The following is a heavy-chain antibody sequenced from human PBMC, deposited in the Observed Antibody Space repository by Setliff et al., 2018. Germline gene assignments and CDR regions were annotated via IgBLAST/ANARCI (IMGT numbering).Heavy chain of an antibody. J-gene: IGHJ4*02. Sequence: PSETLSLTCTVYGASFSDYYWGWIRQPPGKGLEWIGSMYYSGSTYYNPSLKGRVTLSVDTTKNQFSLKLTSMTAADTAVYFCARHLLVRGTYHFDYWGQGSPVTVSS. CDR3: ARHLLVRGTYHFDY. CDR2: MYYSGST. V-gene: IGHV4-34*01. CDR1: GASFSDYY. D-gene: IGHD3-10*01.